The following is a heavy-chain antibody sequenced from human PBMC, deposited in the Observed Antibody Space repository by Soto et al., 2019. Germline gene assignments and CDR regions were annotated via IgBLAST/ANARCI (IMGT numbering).Heavy chain of an antibody. CDR1: GYIFASYW. CDR2: IYPGDSDT. Sequence: GESLKISCKGSGYIFASYWIGWVRQIPGKGLEWMGIIYPGDSDTRYSPSFQGQVTISADKSISTAYLQWSSLKASDTAMYYCARRSIITFGGVIGHFDDWGQGPLVTVSS. D-gene: IGHD3-16*02. V-gene: IGHV5-51*01. J-gene: IGHJ4*02. CDR3: ARRSIITFGGVIGHFDD.